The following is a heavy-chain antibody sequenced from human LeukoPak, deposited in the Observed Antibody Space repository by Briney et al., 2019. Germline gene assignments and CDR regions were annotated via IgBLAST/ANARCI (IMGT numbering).Heavy chain of an antibody. CDR1: GFTFSSYW. D-gene: IGHD3-22*01. CDR3: ARAKIGDYYYYMDV. Sequence: PGGTLRLSCAASGFTFSSYWMHWVRQAPGKGLVWVSRINSDGSSTSYADSVKGRFTISRDNAKNTLYLQMNSLRAEDTAVYYCARAKIGDYYYYMDVWGKGTTVTVSS. J-gene: IGHJ6*03. V-gene: IGHV3-74*01. CDR2: INSDGSST.